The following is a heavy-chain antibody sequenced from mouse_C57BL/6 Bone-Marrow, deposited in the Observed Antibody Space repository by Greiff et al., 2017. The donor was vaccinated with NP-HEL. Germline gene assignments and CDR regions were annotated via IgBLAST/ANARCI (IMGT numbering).Heavy chain of an antibody. CDR2: IWWDDDK. D-gene: IGHD1-1*01. CDR3: ARVQPSFYYYGSSPCWYFDV. J-gene: IGHJ1*03. V-gene: IGHV8-8*01. Sequence: QVTLKVSGPGILQPSQTLSLTCSFSGFSLSTFGMGVGWIRQPSGKGLEWLAHIWWDDDKYYNPALKSRPTISKDTSKNQVFLQLALAYTADTATYYCARVQPSFYYYGSSPCWYFDVWGTGTTVTVSS. CDR1: GFSLSTFGMG.